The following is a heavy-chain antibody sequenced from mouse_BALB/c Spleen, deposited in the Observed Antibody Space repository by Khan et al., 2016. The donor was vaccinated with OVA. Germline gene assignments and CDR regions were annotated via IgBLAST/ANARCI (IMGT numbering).Heavy chain of an antibody. CDR3: IRDRIDY. Sequence: QVQLQESGAALAKPGASVKMSCKASGYTFSTYWMHWVKQRPGQGLEWIGYINPTSGYTDYNEKFKDKATLSADKSSNTAYMQLSRLTSEDSAVYYCIRDRIDYWGQGTTLTVSS. CDR2: INPTSGYT. J-gene: IGHJ2*01. V-gene: IGHV1-7*01. CDR1: GYTFSTYW.